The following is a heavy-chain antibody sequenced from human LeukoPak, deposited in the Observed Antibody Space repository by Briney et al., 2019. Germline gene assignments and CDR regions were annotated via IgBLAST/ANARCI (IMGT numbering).Heavy chain of an antibody. Sequence: GASVKVSCKASGYTFTSYGISWVRQAPGQGLEWMGIINPSGGSTSYAQKFQGRVTMTRDTSTSTAYMELSSLRSEDTAVYYCASGVSAPLPCGVNRCSWDVWGQGTTVTVSS. J-gene: IGHJ6*02. CDR2: INPSGGST. D-gene: IGHD2-15*01. CDR1: GYTFTSYG. CDR3: ASGVSAPLPCGVNRCSWDV. V-gene: IGHV1-46*01.